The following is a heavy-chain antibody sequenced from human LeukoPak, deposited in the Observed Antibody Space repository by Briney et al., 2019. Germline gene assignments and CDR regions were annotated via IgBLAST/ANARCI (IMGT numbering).Heavy chain of an antibody. Sequence: GGSLRLSCAASGFTFSSYSMNWVRQAPGKGLEWVSYISSSSSTIYYADSVKGRFTISRDNAKNSLYLQMNSLRAEDTAVYYCGRGGYSSSWYPKFDPWGQGTLVTVSS. CDR1: GFTFSSYS. V-gene: IGHV3-48*01. CDR3: GRGGYSSSWYPKFDP. CDR2: ISSSSSTI. D-gene: IGHD6-13*01. J-gene: IGHJ5*02.